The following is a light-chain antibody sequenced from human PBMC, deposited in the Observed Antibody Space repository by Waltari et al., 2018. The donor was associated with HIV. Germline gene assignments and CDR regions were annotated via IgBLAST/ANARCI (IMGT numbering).Light chain of an antibody. V-gene: IGLV1-47*02. CDR2: TNN. CDR3: AAWDGSLRGGV. Sequence: QSALTQPPSASGTPGQRVTISCSGSSSNFGINDVSWYHHRPGTAPKLLIFTNNQRPSWVPDRFSASKSGTSASLAISALQSDDEADYYCAAWDGSLRGGVFGGGTKLTV. CDR1: SSNFGIND. J-gene: IGLJ3*02.